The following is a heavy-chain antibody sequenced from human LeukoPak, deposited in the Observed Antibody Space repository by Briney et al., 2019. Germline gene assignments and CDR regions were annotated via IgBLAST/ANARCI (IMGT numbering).Heavy chain of an antibody. D-gene: IGHD1-1*01. CDR2: INSDGSST. CDR1: GFTFSSYW. V-gene: IGHV3-74*01. Sequence: GGSLRLTCAASGFTFSSYWVHWVRQAPGKGLVWVSRINSDGSSTSYADSVKGRFTISRDNAKNTLYLQMNSLRAEDTAVYYCARSTKGNGLDYWGQGTLVTVSS. J-gene: IGHJ4*02. CDR3: ARSTKGNGLDY.